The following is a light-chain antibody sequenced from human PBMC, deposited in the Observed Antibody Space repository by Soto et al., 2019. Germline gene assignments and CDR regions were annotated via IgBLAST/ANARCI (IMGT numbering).Light chain of an antibody. J-gene: IGKJ1*01. CDR2: GAS. CDR3: QQYADSPST. CDR1: QTVTSNY. V-gene: IGKV3-20*01. Sequence: EIVLTQSPGTLSLSPGERATLSCRASQTVTSNYLAWYQRKPGQAPRLLIYGASSRATDIPDRFSGSGSGTDFTLTITRLEPEDFAVYFCQQYADSPSTFGQGTKVEIK.